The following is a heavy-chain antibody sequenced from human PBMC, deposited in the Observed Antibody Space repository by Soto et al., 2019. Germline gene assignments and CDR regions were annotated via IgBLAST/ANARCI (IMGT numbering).Heavy chain of an antibody. J-gene: IGHJ3*02. CDR2: IYYSGST. V-gene: IGHV4-39*01. Sequence: QLQLQESGPGLVKPSETLSLTCTVSGGSISSSSYYWGWIRQPPGKGLEWIGSIYYSGSTYYNPSXXGRATISVDTXXNXFXXKLSSVTAADTAVYYCARGYYYDSSGYYPVDAFDIWGQGTMVTVSS. CDR1: GGSISSSSYY. D-gene: IGHD3-22*01. CDR3: ARGYYYDSSGYYPVDAFDI.